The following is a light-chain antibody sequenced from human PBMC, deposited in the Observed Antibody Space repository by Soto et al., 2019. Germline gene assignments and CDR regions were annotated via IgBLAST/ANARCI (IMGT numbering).Light chain of an antibody. CDR1: QSISSW. CDR2: KAS. CDR3: LQDFSFPLT. J-gene: IGKJ4*01. Sequence: DIQMTQPPSTLSASVGDRVTITCRASQSISSWLAWYQQKPGKAPKLLIYKASSLESGVPSRFSGSGSGTEFTLTISSLQPDDFATYYCLQDFSFPLTFGGGTKVDIK. V-gene: IGKV1-5*03.